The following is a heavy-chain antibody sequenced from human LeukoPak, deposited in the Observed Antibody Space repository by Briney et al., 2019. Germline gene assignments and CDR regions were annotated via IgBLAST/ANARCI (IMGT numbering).Heavy chain of an antibody. Sequence: SVKLSCTGSVVTFCRYAISCVRETPGHGLEWGWEIIPLLGTTKYTHKFQGRVTITADTYTSTAYIERSSLRSEDTAVYYCARDGQGLGEFDYCGQGDLLTVSS. CDR3: ARDGQGLGEFDY. CDR1: VVTFCRYA. J-gene: IGHJ4*02. V-gene: IGHV1-69*06. CDR2: IIPLLGTT. D-gene: IGHD6-19*01.